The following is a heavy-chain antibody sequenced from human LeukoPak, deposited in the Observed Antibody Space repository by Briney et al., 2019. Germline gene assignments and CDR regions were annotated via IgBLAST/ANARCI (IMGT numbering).Heavy chain of an antibody. CDR2: ISTYNNNT. Sequence: ASVKVSCKASGYTFTSYGISWVRQAPGQGLEWLGWISTYNNNTHYAQKFQVRVTMTTDTSTSTAYMELRSLRSDDTAVYYCARRPSIAAAGDFDYWGQGTLVTVSS. CDR3: ARRPSIAAAGDFDY. V-gene: IGHV1-18*01. D-gene: IGHD6-13*01. J-gene: IGHJ4*02. CDR1: GYTFTSYG.